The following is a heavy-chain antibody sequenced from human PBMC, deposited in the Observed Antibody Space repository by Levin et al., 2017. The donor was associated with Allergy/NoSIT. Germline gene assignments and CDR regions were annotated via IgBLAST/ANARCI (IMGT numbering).Heavy chain of an antibody. CDR2: INHSGST. Sequence: SQTLSLTCAVYGGSFSGYYWSWIRQPPGKGLEWIGEINHSGSTNYNPSLKSRVTISVDTSKNQFSLKLSSVTAADTAVYYCARLPHPVLVVRSTRYYYYMDVWGKGTTVTVSS. CDR1: GGSFSGYY. J-gene: IGHJ6*03. D-gene: IGHD2-15*01. CDR3: ARLPHPVLVVRSTRYYYYMDV. V-gene: IGHV4-34*01.